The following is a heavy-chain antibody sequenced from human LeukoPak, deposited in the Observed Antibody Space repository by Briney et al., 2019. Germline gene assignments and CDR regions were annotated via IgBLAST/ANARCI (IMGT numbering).Heavy chain of an antibody. V-gene: IGHV1-24*01. CDR3: ATLGNYYDSSGYSHFDY. CDR2: FDPEDGET. J-gene: IGHJ4*02. CDR1: GGTFSSYA. D-gene: IGHD3-22*01. Sequence: GASVKVSCKASGGTFSSYAINWVRQAPGKGLEWMGGFDPEDGETVYAQKFQGRVTMTEDTSTDTAYMELSSLRSEDTAVYYCATLGNYYDSSGYSHFDYWGQGTLVTVSS.